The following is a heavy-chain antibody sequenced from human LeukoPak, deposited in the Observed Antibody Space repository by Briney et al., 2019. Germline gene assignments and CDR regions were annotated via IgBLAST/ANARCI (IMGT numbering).Heavy chain of an antibody. D-gene: IGHD5-12*01. Sequence: GGSLRLSCAASGFTFSSYAMSWVRQAPGKGLEWVSAISGSGGSTYYADSVKGWFTISRDNSKNTLYLQMNSLRAEDTAVYYWAKTIRNWGDIVAHESWGYWGQGTLVPVSP. V-gene: IGHV3-23*01. CDR2: ISGSGGST. CDR1: GFTFSSYA. CDR3: AKTIRNWGDIVAHESWGY. J-gene: IGHJ4*02.